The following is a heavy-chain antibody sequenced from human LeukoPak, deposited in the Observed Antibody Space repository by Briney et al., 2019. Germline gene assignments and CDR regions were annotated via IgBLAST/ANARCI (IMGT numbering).Heavy chain of an antibody. CDR2: TRNKANTYTT. CDR3: ARARMRIGEFDY. J-gene: IGHJ4*02. Sequence: PGGSLRLSCAASGFTFSDHYMDWVRQAPGKGLEWVGLTRNKANTYTTEYAASVKGRFTISRDDSKNSLYLQMNSLKTEDTAVYYCARARMRIGEFDYWGQGTLVTVSS. V-gene: IGHV3-72*01. D-gene: IGHD3-10*01. CDR1: GFTFSDHY.